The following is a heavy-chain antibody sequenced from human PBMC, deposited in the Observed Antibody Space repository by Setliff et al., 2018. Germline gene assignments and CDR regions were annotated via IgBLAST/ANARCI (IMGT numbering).Heavy chain of an antibody. J-gene: IGHJ3*02. CDR1: GGTFSSYA. CDR2: INPSDGGS. CDR3: ARPDVGGSWTSDAFDI. Sequence: ASVKVSCKASGGTFSSYAISWVRQAPGQGLEWMAVINPSDGGSAFAQKFQGRLTMTRDTSTGTVYMELSGLTSEDTAVYYCARPDVGGSWTSDAFDIWGQGTMVTVSS. V-gene: IGHV1-46*01.